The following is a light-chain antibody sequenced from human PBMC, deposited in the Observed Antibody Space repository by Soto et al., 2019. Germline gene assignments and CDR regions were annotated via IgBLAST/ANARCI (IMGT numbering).Light chain of an antibody. CDR1: QSVSSD. CDR2: AAS. CDR3: QQRSNWPLT. J-gene: IGKJ4*01. Sequence: EIVLTQSPATLSLSPGERATLSCRAIQSVSSDLAWYQQKPGQAPRLLIYAASNRATGIPARFSGSGSGTDFTLTISSLEPEDFAVYYCQQRSNWPLTFGGGTKLEIK. V-gene: IGKV3-11*01.